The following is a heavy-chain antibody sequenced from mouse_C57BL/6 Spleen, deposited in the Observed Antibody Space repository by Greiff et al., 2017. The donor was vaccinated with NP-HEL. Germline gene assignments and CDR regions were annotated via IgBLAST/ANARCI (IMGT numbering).Heavy chain of an antibody. CDR1: GFTFSDYY. D-gene: IGHD2-5*01. J-gene: IGHJ1*03. CDR3: ARDPAYYSNYAWYFDV. Sequence: EVNVVESEGGLVQPGSSMKLSCTASGFTFSDYYMAWVRQVPEKGLEWVANINYDGSSTYYLDSLKSRFIISRDNAKNILYLQMSSLKSEDTATYYCARDPAYYSNYAWYFDVWGTGTTVTVSS. V-gene: IGHV5-16*01. CDR2: INYDGSST.